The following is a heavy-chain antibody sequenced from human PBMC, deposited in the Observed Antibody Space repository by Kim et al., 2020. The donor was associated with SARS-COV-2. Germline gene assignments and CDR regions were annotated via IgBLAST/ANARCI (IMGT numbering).Heavy chain of an antibody. CDR2: ISNTATT. Sequence: GGSLRLSCEASGFTLTNSAMSWVRQAPGKGLDCVAVISNTATTYYPDSVRGRISISRDNSKNTLYLQLDNLRAEDTALSYCASYSGRRFAFWGQGTPVTV. CDR3: ASYSGRRFAF. CDR1: GFTLTNSA. V-gene: IGHV3-23*03. D-gene: IGHD2-21*01. J-gene: IGHJ4*02.